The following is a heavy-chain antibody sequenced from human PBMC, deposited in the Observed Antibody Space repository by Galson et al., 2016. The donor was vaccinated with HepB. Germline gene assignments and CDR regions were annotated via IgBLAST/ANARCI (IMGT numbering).Heavy chain of an antibody. CDR2: ISYDGSNK. CDR1: GFTFSSYG. J-gene: IGHJ6*02. Sequence: SLRLSCAASGFTFSSYGMHWVRQAPGKGLEWVAVISYDGSNKYYADSVKGRFTISSDNSKNTLYLQMNSLRAEDTAVDYCAKDTARYCSSTSRSYGMDVWSQGTLVTVAS. D-gene: IGHD2-2*01. V-gene: IGHV3-30*18. CDR3: AKDTARYCSSTSRSYGMDV.